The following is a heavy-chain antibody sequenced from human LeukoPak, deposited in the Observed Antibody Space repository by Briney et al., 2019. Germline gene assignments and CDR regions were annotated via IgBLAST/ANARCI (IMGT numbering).Heavy chain of an antibody. CDR1: GFTFSSYS. J-gene: IGHJ4*02. CDR3: ASRYCSTPTFPYVGVFDY. V-gene: IGHV3-21*01. Sequence: PGGSLRLSCAASGFTFSSYSMNWVRQAPGKGLEWVSSISSSSSYIYYADSVKGRFTISRDNAKNSLYLQMNSLRAEDTAVYYCASRYCSTPTFPYVGVFDYWGQGTLVTVSS. CDR2: ISSSSSYI. D-gene: IGHD2-2*01.